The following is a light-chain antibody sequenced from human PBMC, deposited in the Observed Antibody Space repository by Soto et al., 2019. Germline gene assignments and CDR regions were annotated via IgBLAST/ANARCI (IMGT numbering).Light chain of an antibody. J-gene: IGKJ3*01. CDR3: QQYGSSRFT. CDR2: GAS. V-gene: IGKV3-20*01. CDR1: QTVNTY. Sequence: EIVLTQSPATLSLSPGERATLSCRASQTVNTYLAWYQQKPGQAPRLLVYGASSRATGIPDRFSGSGSGTDFTLTISRLEPEDFAVYYCQQYGSSRFTFGPGTKVDIK.